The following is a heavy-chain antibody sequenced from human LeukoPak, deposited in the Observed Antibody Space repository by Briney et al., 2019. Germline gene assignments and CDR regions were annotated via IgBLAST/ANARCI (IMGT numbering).Heavy chain of an antibody. CDR2: IYHDGNT. J-gene: IGHJ4*02. CDR1: GASMSSHGYS. D-gene: IGHD3-22*01. Sequence: SETLSLTCAVSGASMSSHGYSWSWIRQPPGKGLEFIGHIYHDGNTYYNPSLNSRVSISVDMSKNQFSLKLSSVTAADTAVYFCATTPNFGSGYPRYFFDYWGQGILVTVSS. V-gene: IGHV4-30-2*01. CDR3: ATTPNFGSGYPRYFFDY.